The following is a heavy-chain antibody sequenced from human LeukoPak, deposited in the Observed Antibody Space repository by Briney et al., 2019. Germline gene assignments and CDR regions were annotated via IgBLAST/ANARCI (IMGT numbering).Heavy chain of an antibody. J-gene: IGHJ4*02. Sequence: GRSLRLSCAASGLTFRNYGMHWVRQAPGKGLEWVAIISYDGSNKYYPDSMKGRFTISKDNSQNTLYLQMNSLRAEDTAAYYCASHRGDYATGYFDYWGQGTLVTVSS. CDR1: GLTFRNYG. CDR3: ASHRGDYATGYFDY. V-gene: IGHV3-30*03. D-gene: IGHD1-1*01. CDR2: ISYDGSNK.